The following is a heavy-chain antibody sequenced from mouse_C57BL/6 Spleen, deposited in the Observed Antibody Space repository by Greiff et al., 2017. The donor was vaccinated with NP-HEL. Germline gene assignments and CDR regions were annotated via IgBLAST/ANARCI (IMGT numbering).Heavy chain of an antibody. J-gene: IGHJ4*01. CDR2: IYPRSGNT. D-gene: IGHD2-1*01. Sequence: VQLVESGAELARPGASVKLSCKASGYTFTSYGISWVKQRTGQGLEWIGEIYPRSGNTYYNEKFKGKATLTADKSSSTAYMELRSLTSEDSAVYFCARSGLLNGGYAMDYWGQGTSVTVSS. CDR3: ARSGLLNGGYAMDY. V-gene: IGHV1-81*01. CDR1: GYTFTSYG.